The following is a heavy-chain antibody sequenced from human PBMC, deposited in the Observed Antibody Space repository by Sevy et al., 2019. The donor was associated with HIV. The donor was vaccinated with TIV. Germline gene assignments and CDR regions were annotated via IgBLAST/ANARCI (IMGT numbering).Heavy chain of an antibody. V-gene: IGHV1-69*13. CDR1: GGTFSSYA. Sequence: SVQVSCKASGGTFSSYAISWVRQAPGQGLEWMGGIIPIFGTANYAQKYQGRVTITADESTSTAYMELSSLRSEDTAVYYCARDDSSGQYYFDYWGQGTLVTVSS. J-gene: IGHJ4*02. CDR3: ARDDSSGQYYFDY. D-gene: IGHD3-22*01. CDR2: IIPIFGTA.